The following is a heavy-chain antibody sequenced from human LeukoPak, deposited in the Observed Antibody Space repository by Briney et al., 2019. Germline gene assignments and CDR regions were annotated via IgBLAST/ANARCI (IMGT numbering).Heavy chain of an antibody. J-gene: IGHJ6*03. CDR3: ARGGGQFTVTTDPYYYYYMDV. V-gene: IGHV4-34*01. CDR1: GGSFSGYY. D-gene: IGHD4-11*01. CDR2: INHSGST. Sequence: SETLSLTCAVYGGSFSGYYWSWIRQPPGKGLEWIGEINHSGSTNYNPSLKSRVTISVDTSKNQFSLKLSSVTAADTAVYYCARGGGQFTVTTDPYYYYYMDVWGKGTAVTVSS.